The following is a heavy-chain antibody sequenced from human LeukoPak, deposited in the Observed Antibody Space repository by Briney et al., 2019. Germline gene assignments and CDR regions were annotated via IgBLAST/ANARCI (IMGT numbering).Heavy chain of an antibody. CDR1: GFTFSSYG. V-gene: IGHV3-33*01. J-gene: IGHJ4*02. CDR3: ARDRRLVRGGPSFFDY. D-gene: IGHD3-10*01. Sequence: PGRSLRLSCAASGFTFSSYGMHWVRQAPGKGLEWVAVIWYDGTNKNYADSVKGRFTISRDNSKNTLYLQMNSLGPEDTAVYYCARDRRLVRGGPSFFDYWGQGTLVTVSS. CDR2: IWYDGTNK.